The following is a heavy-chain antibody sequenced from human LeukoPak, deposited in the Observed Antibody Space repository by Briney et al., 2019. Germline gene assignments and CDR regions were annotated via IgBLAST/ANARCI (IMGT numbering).Heavy chain of an antibody. V-gene: IGHV1-3*01. J-gene: IGHJ3*02. Sequence: ASVKVSCKTSGDSSTTNAIVCLRHAPGHRPEWMGWISAGSGNTKYSQTFQDRLTLTRDTAASTVYMDLSSLRPEDTAVYFCARERDDDPFDIWGQGTTVTVSS. CDR1: GDSSTTNA. D-gene: IGHD1-1*01. CDR3: ARERDDDPFDI. CDR2: ISAGSGNT.